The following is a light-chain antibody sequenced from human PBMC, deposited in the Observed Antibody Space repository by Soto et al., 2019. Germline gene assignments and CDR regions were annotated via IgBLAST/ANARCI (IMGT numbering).Light chain of an antibody. CDR3: QLYGSSPLFA. J-gene: IGKJ3*01. V-gene: IGKV3-20*01. Sequence: EVVLTQSPGTLSLSPGERATVSCRASQTVSRNYLAWYQKKPGQAPRLLIYGASTRATGIPDRFTGSGSGTDFTLTITRLEPEDFAVYYCQLYGSSPLFAFGPGTEVDLK. CDR2: GAS. CDR1: QTVSRNY.